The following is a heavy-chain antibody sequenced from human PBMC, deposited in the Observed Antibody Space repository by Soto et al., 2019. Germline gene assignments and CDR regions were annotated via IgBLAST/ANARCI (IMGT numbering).Heavy chain of an antibody. Sequence: SETLSLTCTVSGGSIRSGSYHWGWIRQPPGKGLGWIGTIYYSGITYYNPSLKSRVTISVDTSKNQFSLKLSSVTAADTAVYYCATLTTVTSFDYWGQGTLVTVSS. D-gene: IGHD4-17*01. CDR1: GGSIRSGSYH. V-gene: IGHV4-39*07. CDR3: ATLTTVTSFDY. J-gene: IGHJ4*02. CDR2: IYYSGIT.